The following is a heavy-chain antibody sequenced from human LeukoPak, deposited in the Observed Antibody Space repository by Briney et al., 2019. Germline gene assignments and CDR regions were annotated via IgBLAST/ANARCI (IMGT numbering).Heavy chain of an antibody. CDR3: ARDQGEVDY. V-gene: IGHV3-7*01. Sequence: GGSLRLSCAASGFTFSSYWMSWVRQAPGKGLEWVAKIKQDGSEKYYVDSVKGRFTFSRDNAKNSLYLQMNSLRADDTAVYYCARDQGEVDYWGQGTLVTVSS. CDR2: IKQDGSEK. CDR1: GFTFSSYW. D-gene: IGHD2-21*01. J-gene: IGHJ4*02.